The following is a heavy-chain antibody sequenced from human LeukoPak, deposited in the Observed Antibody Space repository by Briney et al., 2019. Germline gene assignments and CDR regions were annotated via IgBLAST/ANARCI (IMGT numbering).Heavy chain of an antibody. CDR2: IYHGGST. V-gene: IGHV4-38-2*02. Sequence: SETLSLTCTVSGYSISSGYYWGCIRQPPGKGLGWIGRIYHGGSTYYNPSLKSRVTISVDTSKNQFSLKLSSVTAADTAVYYCARYAFGGVIVKIGYAYWGQGTLVTVSS. J-gene: IGHJ4*02. CDR1: GYSISSGYY. CDR3: ARYAFGGVIVKIGYAY. D-gene: IGHD3-16*02.